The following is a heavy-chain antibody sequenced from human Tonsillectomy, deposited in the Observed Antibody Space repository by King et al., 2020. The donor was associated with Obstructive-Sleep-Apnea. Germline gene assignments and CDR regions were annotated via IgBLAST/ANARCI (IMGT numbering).Heavy chain of an antibody. CDR3: ARSTHYYYALDV. CDR1: GDSISSSHW. V-gene: IGHV4-4*02. J-gene: IGHJ6*02. Sequence: QLQESGPGLVKPSGTLSLTCAVSGDSISSSHWWSWVRQPPGMGLGWVAEIYSYGGTNYNSSLKNRVTLSVDESKNPFSLNLNSVTAADTAVYYCARSTHYYYALDVWGQGTTVTVSS. CDR2: IYSYGGT. D-gene: IGHD2-2*01.